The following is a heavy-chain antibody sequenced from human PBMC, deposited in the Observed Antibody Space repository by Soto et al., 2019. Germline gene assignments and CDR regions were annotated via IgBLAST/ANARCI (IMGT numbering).Heavy chain of an antibody. J-gene: IGHJ3*02. CDR3: ARVERGTATTVVDAFDI. CDR1: GGSISSSSYY. V-gene: IGHV4-39*01. Sequence: PSETLSLTCTVSGGSISSSSYYWGWIRQPPGKGLEWIGGMSHSGGTHYNPSLKSRVTISVDASKNQFSLKMSSVTAADTALYYCARVERGTATTVVDAFDIWGPGTMVTVSS. CDR2: MSHSGGT. D-gene: IGHD1-1*01.